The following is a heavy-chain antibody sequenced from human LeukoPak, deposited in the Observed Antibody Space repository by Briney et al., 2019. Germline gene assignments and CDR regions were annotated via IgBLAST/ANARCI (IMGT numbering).Heavy chain of an antibody. Sequence: SETLSLTCTVFGDSLSSHYWSWIRQPPGKGLEWIGYIYYTGSTNYSPSLKSRVTISADTSKSQFSLMLRSVTAADTAFYYCARHNARLRGWIGEVDYWGQGALVTVSS. V-gene: IGHV4-59*08. J-gene: IGHJ4*02. CDR1: GDSLSSHY. CDR3: ARHNARLRGWIGEVDY. CDR2: IYYTGST. D-gene: IGHD3-10*01.